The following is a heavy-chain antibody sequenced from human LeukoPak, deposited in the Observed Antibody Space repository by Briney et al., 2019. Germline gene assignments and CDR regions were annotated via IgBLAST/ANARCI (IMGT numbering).Heavy chain of an antibody. CDR2: IHSSGSA. CDR1: GASLNDYY. Sequence: PSETLSLTCTVSGASLNDYYWSWIRQPPGKALEWIGSIHSSGSANSNPSLTSRVTISIDTSKNQFSLNLRSLTAADTAVYFCASGAADGYNFGFDYWGQGTLAAVSS. CDR3: ASGAADGYNFGFDY. D-gene: IGHD5-24*01. V-gene: IGHV4-59*12. J-gene: IGHJ4*02.